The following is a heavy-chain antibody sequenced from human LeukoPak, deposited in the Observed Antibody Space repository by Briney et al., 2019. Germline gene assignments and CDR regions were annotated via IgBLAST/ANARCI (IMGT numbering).Heavy chain of an antibody. CDR1: GFTFSSYI. V-gene: IGHV3-21*01. CDR2: ISRNSTYI. Sequence: PGGSLRLSCAASGFTFSSYIMNWVRQAPGKGLEWVASISRNSTYIHYADSVKGRFTISRDNARNSLFLQMSSLRAEDTAIYYCASDEGNYFDYWGQGTLVTDSS. J-gene: IGHJ4*02. CDR3: ASDEGNYFDY.